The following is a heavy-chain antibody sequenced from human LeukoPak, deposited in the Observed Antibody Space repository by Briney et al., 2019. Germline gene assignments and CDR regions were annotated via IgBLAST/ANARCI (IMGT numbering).Heavy chain of an antibody. D-gene: IGHD1-1*01. Sequence: PGGSLRLSCTASGFTFTDYNINWVRQAPGKGLEWVSSITSDGYIYSTESRRGRFTISRDNTKSSVFLQMNDLRADETAVYYCSRSEPMTTGDYWGQGTVVTVSS. CDR1: GFTFTDYN. J-gene: IGHJ4*02. CDR2: ITSDGYI. V-gene: IGHV3-69-1*01. CDR3: SRSEPMTTGDY.